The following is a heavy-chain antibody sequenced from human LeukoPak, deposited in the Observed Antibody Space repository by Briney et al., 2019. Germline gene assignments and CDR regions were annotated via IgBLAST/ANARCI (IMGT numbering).Heavy chain of an antibody. CDR1: GSSLTELS. CDR2: FDVIDAKT. J-gene: IGHJ4*02. D-gene: IGHD5-18*01. Sequence: ASVKVSCTVSGSSLTELSLYWERQAPGKGLEWMGGFDVIDAKTFYAQKFEGRVTMTEDSSTDTAYMELSSLRSDDTAFYCAAGRPYSLLDYWGQGTLLTVSS. CDR3: AGRPYSLLDY. V-gene: IGHV1-24*01.